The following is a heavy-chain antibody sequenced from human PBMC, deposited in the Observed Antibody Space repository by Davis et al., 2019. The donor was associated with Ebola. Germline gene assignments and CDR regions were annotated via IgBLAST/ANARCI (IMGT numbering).Heavy chain of an antibody. CDR1: GFTFSSYG. CDR3: ARDLDSGYAYGMDV. D-gene: IGHD5-12*01. V-gene: IGHV3-33*01. Sequence: PGGSLRLSCAASGFTFSSYGMHWVRQAPGKGLEWVAVIWYDGSNKYYADSVKGRFTISRDNSKNTLYLQMNSLRAEDKAVYYCARDLDSGYAYGMDVWGQGTTVTVSS. CDR2: IWYDGSNK. J-gene: IGHJ6*02.